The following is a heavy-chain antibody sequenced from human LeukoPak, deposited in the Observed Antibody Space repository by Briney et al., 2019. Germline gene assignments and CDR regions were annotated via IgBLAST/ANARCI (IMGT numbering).Heavy chain of an antibody. J-gene: IGHJ4*02. D-gene: IGHD3-10*01. Sequence: GASVKVSCKASGYTFTSLDINWVRQAPGQGLEWMGRINPNSGGTNYAQKFQGRVTMTRDTSISTAYMELSRLRSDDTAVYYCARDLWFGDPLSYWGQGTLVTVSS. CDR1: GYTFTSLD. CDR3: ARDLWFGDPLSY. CDR2: INPNSGGT. V-gene: IGHV1-2*06.